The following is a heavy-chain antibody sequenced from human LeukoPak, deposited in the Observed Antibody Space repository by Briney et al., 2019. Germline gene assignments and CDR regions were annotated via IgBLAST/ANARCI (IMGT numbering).Heavy chain of an antibody. CDR1: GFTFSSYA. V-gene: IGHV3-23*01. CDR2: ISGSGGST. D-gene: IGHD6-19*01. J-gene: IGHJ4*02. CDR3: AKDPPSGIAVAGSSIRPDY. Sequence: GGSLRLSCAASGFTFSSYAMSWVREAPGKGLEWVSAISGSGGSTYYADSVKGRFTISRDNSKNTLYLQMNSLRAEDTAVYYCAKDPPSGIAVAGSSIRPDYWGQGTLVTVSS.